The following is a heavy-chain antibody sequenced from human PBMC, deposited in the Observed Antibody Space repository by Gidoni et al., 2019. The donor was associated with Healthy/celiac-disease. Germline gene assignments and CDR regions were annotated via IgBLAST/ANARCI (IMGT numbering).Heavy chain of an antibody. J-gene: IGHJ4*02. Sequence: EVQLVQSGAEVKKPGESLRISCKGSGYSVTSYWLSWVRQMPGKGLEWMGRIDPSDSYTNYSPSFQGHVTISADKSISTAYLQWSSLKASDTAMYYWARRGVSYGSVDYWGQGTLVTVSS. D-gene: IGHD3-10*01. CDR2: IDPSDSYT. V-gene: IGHV5-10-1*03. CDR3: ARRGVSYGSVDY. CDR1: GYSVTSYW.